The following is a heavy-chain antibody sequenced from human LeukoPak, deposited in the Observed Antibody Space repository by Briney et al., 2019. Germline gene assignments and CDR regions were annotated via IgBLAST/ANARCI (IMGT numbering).Heavy chain of an antibody. V-gene: IGHV3-23*01. D-gene: IGHD3-10*01. CDR2: ISTSGETT. CDR3: AAIPTQNYYGSGSPSSDFDY. Sequence: GGSLRLSCAASGFGYSTFAMAWVRQAPGKGLEWVSTISTSGETTYYADSVKGRFTASRDNSKNTLSLQMNGLRAEDTAVYYCAAIPTQNYYGSGSPSSDFDYWGQGTLVTVSS. CDR1: GFGYSTFA. J-gene: IGHJ4*02.